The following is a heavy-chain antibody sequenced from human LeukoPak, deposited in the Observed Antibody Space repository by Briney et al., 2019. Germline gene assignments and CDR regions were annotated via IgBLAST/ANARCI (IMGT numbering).Heavy chain of an antibody. CDR3: AKDGITLFGVATMFSFLDV. V-gene: IGHV3-23*01. D-gene: IGHD3-3*01. CDR2: VTGSGTFT. J-gene: IGHJ6*04. Sequence: GGSLRLSCVASGFTFDRYAITWVRQAPGKGLEWVSSVTGSGTFTYYADSVKGRFTISRDNAKSTLDLQMSSLRVEDTAVYYCAKDGITLFGVATMFSFLDVWGRGTTVTVSS. CDR1: GFTFDRYA.